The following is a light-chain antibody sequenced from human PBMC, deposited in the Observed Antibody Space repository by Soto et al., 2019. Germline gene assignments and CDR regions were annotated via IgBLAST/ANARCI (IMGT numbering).Light chain of an antibody. Sequence: EIVLTQSPGTLSLSPGERATLSCRASQSVSSNNLAWYQQRPGQAPRVVIYGASTRATGVPERFSGSGSGTDLTLTSSRLEPEDFAVYYCQLYGRSPFTFGPGTKVDIK. J-gene: IGKJ3*01. CDR3: QLYGRSPFT. CDR1: QSVSSNN. V-gene: IGKV3-20*01. CDR2: GAS.